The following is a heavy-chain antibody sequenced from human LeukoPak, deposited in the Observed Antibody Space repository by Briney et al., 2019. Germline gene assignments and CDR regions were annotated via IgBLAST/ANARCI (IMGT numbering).Heavy chain of an antibody. CDR1: GGSISSYY. V-gene: IGHV4-59*01. Sequence: SETLSLTCTVSGGSISSYYWSWIRQPPGMGLEWIGYIYYSGSTNYNPSLKSRVTISVDTSKNQFSLKLSSVTAADTAVYYCARVSGSSTYNWFDPWGQGTLVTVSS. D-gene: IGHD1-26*01. CDR3: ARVSGSSTYNWFDP. J-gene: IGHJ5*02. CDR2: IYYSGST.